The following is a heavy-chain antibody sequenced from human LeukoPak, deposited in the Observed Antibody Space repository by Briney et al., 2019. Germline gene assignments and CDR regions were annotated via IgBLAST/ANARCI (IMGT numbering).Heavy chain of an antibody. J-gene: IGHJ6*03. CDR1: GFTFSSYS. CDR2: IGSSSSTI. Sequence: GGSLRLSCAASGFTFSSYSMNWVRQAPGKGLEWVSYIGSSSSTIYYADSVKGRFTISRDNAKNSLYLQMNSLRAEDTAVYYCASNPTRRSSWYTYYYYYYMDVWGKGTTVTVSS. D-gene: IGHD6-13*01. CDR3: ASNPTRRSSWYTYYYYYYMDV. V-gene: IGHV3-48*01.